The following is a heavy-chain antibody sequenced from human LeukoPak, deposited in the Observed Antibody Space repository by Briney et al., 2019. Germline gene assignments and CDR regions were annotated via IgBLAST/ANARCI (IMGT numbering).Heavy chain of an antibody. CDR2: IKSKTDGETT. V-gene: IGHV3-15*01. CDR3: TTSTGDFR. CDR1: GFNFNKIW. D-gene: IGHD3-3*01. J-gene: IGHJ4*02. Sequence: GGSLRLSCAASGFNFNKIWMSWGRQDPGEGLEWVGRIKSKTDGETTDYAAPVQGRFTISRDDSKRTLFLQMNSLRIEDTALYYCTTSTGDFRWGRGTLVTVS.